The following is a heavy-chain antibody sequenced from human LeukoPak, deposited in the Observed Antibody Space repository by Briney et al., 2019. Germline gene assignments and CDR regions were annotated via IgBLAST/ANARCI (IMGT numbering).Heavy chain of an antibody. CDR3: ARDRLRDWFDP. CDR2: ISGSSSYT. CDR1: GFTFSDYY. D-gene: IGHD5-12*01. J-gene: IGHJ5*02. Sequence: PGGSLRLSCAASGFTFSDYYMSWIRQAPGKGLEWVSYISGSSSYTNYADSVKGRFTISRDNAKNSLYLQMNSLRAEDTAMYYCARDRLRDWFDPWGQGTLVTVSS. V-gene: IGHV3-11*05.